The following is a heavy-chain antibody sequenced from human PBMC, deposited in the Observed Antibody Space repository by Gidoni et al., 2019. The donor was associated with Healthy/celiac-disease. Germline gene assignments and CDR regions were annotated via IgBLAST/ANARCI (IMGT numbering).Heavy chain of an antibody. CDR1: GFTFSDNY. J-gene: IGHJ3*02. V-gene: IGHV3-72*01. D-gene: IGHD1-26*01. CDR2: TRNKANSYTT. CDR3: ATSGSYGQDAFDI. Sequence: EVQLVESGGGLVQPGGSLRLSCAASGFTFSDNYMDWVRQAPGKGLEWVGRTRNKANSYTTEYAASVKGRFTISRDDSKNSLYLQMNSLKTEDTAVYYCATSGSYGQDAFDIWGQGTMVTVSS.